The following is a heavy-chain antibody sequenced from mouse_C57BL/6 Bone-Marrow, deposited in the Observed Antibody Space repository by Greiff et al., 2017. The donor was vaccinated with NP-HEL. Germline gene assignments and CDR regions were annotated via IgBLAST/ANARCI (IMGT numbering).Heavy chain of an antibody. CDR1: GFTFSSYT. CDR3: TRHPNWNAMDY. D-gene: IGHD4-1*01. J-gene: IGHJ4*01. V-gene: IGHV5-9*01. CDR2: ISGGGGNT. Sequence: EVKLMESGGGLVKPGGSLKLSCAASGFTFSSYTMSWVRQTPEKRLEWVATISGGGGNTYYPDRVKGRFTISSDNAKNTLYLQMSSRRSEDTALYYWTRHPNWNAMDYWGQGTSVTVSS.